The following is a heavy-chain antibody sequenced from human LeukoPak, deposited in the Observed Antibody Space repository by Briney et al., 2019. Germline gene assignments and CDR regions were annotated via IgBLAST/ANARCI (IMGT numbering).Heavy chain of an antibody. CDR2: INPNSGGT. D-gene: IGHD3-10*01. CDR1: GYTFTGYY. CDR3: ARWVLGGPYGSGSYYNRGYNWFDP. J-gene: IGHJ5*02. Sequence: ASVKVSCKASGYTFTGYYMHWVRQAPGQGLEWMGWINPNSGGTNYAQKFQGWVTMTRDTSISTAYMELSRLRSDDTAVYYCARWVLGGPYGSGSYYNRGYNWFDPWGQGTLVTVSS. V-gene: IGHV1-2*04.